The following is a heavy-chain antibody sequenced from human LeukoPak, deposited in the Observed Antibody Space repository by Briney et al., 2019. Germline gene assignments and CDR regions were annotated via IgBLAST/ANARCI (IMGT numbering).Heavy chain of an antibody. CDR3: ARKVPGTLDL. D-gene: IGHD3-10*01. V-gene: IGHV4-34*01. CDR2: INEIGGT. CDR1: GASFSDYY. J-gene: IGHJ2*01. Sequence: PSETLSLTCAVYGASFSDYYWSWIRRPPGKGLEWSGEINEIGGTNYSPSLKSRVTISLDTSKNQFSLTLNSVAAADTAVYYCARKVPGTLDLWGRGTLVTVSS.